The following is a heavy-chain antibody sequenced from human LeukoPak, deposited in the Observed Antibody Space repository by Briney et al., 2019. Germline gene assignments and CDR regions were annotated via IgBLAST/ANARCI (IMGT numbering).Heavy chain of an antibody. D-gene: IGHD2-15*01. CDR2: ISSSASII. CDR1: GFTFSDCY. Sequence: GGSLRLSCTASGFTFSDCYMSWIRQAPGKGLEWVSYISSSASIIYYADSVKGRFTISRDNAKNSLYLQMNTLRAEDTAVYYCAKGGSSGRFFDYWGQGTLVTVSS. J-gene: IGHJ4*02. V-gene: IGHV3-11*04. CDR3: AKGGSSGRFFDY.